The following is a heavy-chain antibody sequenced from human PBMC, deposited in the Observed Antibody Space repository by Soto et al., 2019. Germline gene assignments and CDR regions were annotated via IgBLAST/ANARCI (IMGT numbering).Heavy chain of an antibody. Sequence: PGESLKISCKGSGYSFTSYWIGWVRQMPGKGLEWMGIIYPGDSDTRYSPSFQGQVTISADKSISTAYLQWSSLKASDTAMYYCARLGSSSWSSIPPDLGMDVWGQGPTVTVYS. CDR1: GYSFTSYW. CDR3: ARLGSSSWSSIPPDLGMDV. V-gene: IGHV5-51*01. J-gene: IGHJ6*02. D-gene: IGHD6-13*01. CDR2: IYPGDSDT.